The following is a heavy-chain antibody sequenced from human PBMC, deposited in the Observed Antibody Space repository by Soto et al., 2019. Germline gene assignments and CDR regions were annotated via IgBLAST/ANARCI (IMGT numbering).Heavy chain of an antibody. J-gene: IGHJ4*02. Sequence: GGSLRLSCAASGFTFSSYAMHWVRQAPGKGLEWVAAISYDGGNHFYAASVKGRLTLSRDDSKNSVYLQMNNLKTEDTAVYYCVRTIQPGTTTYFDHWGQGTLVTVSS. D-gene: IGHD1-1*01. CDR2: ISYDGGNH. V-gene: IGHV3-30-3*01. CDR1: GFTFSSYA. CDR3: VRTIQPGTTTYFDH.